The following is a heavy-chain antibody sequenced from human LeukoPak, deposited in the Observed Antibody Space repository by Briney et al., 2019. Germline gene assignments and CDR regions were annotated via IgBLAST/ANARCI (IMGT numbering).Heavy chain of an antibody. Sequence: GGSLRLSCAASGFTFSSYAMSWVRQAPGKGLEWVANIKQDGTQKFYVDSVKGRFTISRDNAKNSLYLQMNSLRAEDTAVYYCARDRWGYSYGGDWGQGILVTVSS. CDR3: ARDRWGYSYGGD. D-gene: IGHD5-18*01. J-gene: IGHJ4*02. V-gene: IGHV3-7*01. CDR1: GFTFSSYA. CDR2: IKQDGTQK.